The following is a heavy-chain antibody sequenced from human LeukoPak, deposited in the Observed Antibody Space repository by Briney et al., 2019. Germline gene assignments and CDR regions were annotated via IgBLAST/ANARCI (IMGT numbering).Heavy chain of an antibody. J-gene: IGHJ4*02. Sequence: GGSLRLSCAASGFTLSAYWMHWVRQAPGKGLMWVSRIEGDGNRITYADSVKGRFTISRDNAKNTLYLQMNSLRAEDTALYYCAKDRSPYCSSTSCYTTADGYWGQGTLVTVSS. CDR1: GFTLSAYW. V-gene: IGHV3-74*01. D-gene: IGHD2-2*02. CDR3: AKDRSPYCSSTSCYTTADGY. CDR2: IEGDGNRI.